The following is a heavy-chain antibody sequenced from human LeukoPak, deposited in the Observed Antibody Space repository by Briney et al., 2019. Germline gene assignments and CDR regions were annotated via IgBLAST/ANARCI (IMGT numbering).Heavy chain of an antibody. CDR2: IWYDGSNK. V-gene: IGHV3-33*01. J-gene: IGHJ4*02. D-gene: IGHD3-10*01. Sequence: GGSLRLSCAASGFTFSNYAIHWVRQATGKGLEWEAIIWYDGSNKYHADSVKGRFTISRDNSKNTAYLQMNSLRAEDTAVYFCARAGVSLTCSDWGQGTLVTVSS. CDR3: ARAGVSLTCSD. CDR1: GFTFSNYA.